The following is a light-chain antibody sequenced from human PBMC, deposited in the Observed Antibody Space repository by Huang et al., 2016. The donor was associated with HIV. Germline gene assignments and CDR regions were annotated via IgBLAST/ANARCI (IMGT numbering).Light chain of an antibody. J-gene: IGKJ4*01. CDR3: QQYYSSPLT. Sequence: DIVMTQSPDSLTVSLGERATINCKSSQSVLDNSNNNNHLAWYQQKPGQPPKLLLYRASTREYGVPDRFSGSGSEEDFILSISSLQAEDVAVYYCQQYYSSPLTFGGGTKVEIK. V-gene: IGKV4-1*01. CDR2: RAS. CDR1: QSVLDNSNNNNH.